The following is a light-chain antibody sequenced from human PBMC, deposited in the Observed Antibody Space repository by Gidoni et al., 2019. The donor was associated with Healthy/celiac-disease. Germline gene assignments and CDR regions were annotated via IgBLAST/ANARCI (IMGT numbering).Light chain of an antibody. CDR2: GAS. CDR3: QQYGSSHT. Sequence: EIVLTQSPGTLSLSPGERATLSCRASQSVSSSYLAWYQQKPGQAPRLLIYGASSRATGIPDRFSGSGSGTDFTLTISRLEPEDFAEYYCQQYGSSHTFGQXTKLEIK. CDR1: QSVSSSY. V-gene: IGKV3-20*01. J-gene: IGKJ2*01.